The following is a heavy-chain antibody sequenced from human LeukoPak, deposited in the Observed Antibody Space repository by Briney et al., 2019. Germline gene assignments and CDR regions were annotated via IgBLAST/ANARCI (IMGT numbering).Heavy chain of an antibody. CDR3: ARVAIVGGSTDAFDI. J-gene: IGHJ3*02. D-gene: IGHD1-26*01. CDR1: GYTFTTYA. Sequence: ASVKVSCKASGYTFTTYAMNWVRQAPGQGLEWMGWINTNTGNPTYAQGFRGRFVFSWDTSVSTAYLQISSLKAEDAAVYYCARVAIVGGSTDAFDIWGQGTMVTVSS. CDR2: INTNTGNP. V-gene: IGHV7-4-1*02.